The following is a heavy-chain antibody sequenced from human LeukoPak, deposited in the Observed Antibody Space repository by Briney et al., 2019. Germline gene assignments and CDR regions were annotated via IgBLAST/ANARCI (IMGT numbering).Heavy chain of an antibody. J-gene: IGHJ3*02. V-gene: IGHV6-1*01. CDR1: GDSVSSKSAA. CDR3: SRVHKAFDGARDAFDI. D-gene: IGHD3-10*01. CDR2: TYYRSTWYN. Sequence: SQTLSLTCALSGDSVSSKSAAWNWIRQSPSRGLEWLGRTYYRSTWYNDYAVSVKSRITIIPDTSKNQFSLQLNSVTPEDTAVYYCSRVHKAFDGARDAFDIWGQGTMVTVSS.